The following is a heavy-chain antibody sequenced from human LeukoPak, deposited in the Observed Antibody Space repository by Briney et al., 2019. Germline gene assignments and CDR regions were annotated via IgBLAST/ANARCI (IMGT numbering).Heavy chain of an antibody. CDR3: AREYSSSWYYFDY. D-gene: IGHD6-13*01. CDR2: ISYDGSNK. Sequence: GGSLRLSCAASGFTFSSYGMHWVRQAPGKGLEWVAVISYDGSNKHYADSVKGRFTISRDNSKNTLYLQMNSLRAEDTAVYHCAREYSSSWYYFDYWGQGTLVTVSS. J-gene: IGHJ4*02. CDR1: GFTFSSYG. V-gene: IGHV3-30*03.